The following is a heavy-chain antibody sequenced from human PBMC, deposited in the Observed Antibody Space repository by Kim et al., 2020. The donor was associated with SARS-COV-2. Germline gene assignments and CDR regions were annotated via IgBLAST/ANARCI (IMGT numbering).Heavy chain of an antibody. V-gene: IGHV4-39*07. CDR3: AREEGSYYFKYFQH. CDR2: IYYSGST. CDR1: GGSISSSSYY. D-gene: IGHD1-26*01. Sequence: SETLSLTCTVSGGSISSSSYYWGWIRQPPGKGLEWIGSIYYSGSTYYNPSLKSRVTISVDTSKNQFSLKLSSVTAADTAVYYCAREEGSYYFKYFQHWGQGTLVTVSS. J-gene: IGHJ1*01.